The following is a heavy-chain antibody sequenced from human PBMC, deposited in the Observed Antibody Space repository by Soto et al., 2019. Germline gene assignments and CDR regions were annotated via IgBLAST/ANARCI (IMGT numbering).Heavy chain of an antibody. D-gene: IGHD3-3*01. J-gene: IGHJ6*02. CDR2: IIPICGTA. CDR3: AGRSARLHYYYGMDV. CDR1: GGTFSSYA. Sequence: QVQLVQSGAEVKKPGSSVKFSCKASGGTFSSYAISWVRQAPGQGLEWMGGIIPICGTANYAQKFQGRVTINADESTSTAYIELSSLRSEDTAVYYCAGRSARLHYYYGMDVWGQGTTVNVSS. V-gene: IGHV1-69*12.